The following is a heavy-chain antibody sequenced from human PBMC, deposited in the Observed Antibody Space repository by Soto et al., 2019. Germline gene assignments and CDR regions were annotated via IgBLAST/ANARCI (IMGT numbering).Heavy chain of an antibody. D-gene: IGHD1-20*01. Sequence: DVQLVESGGGLVKPGGSLRLSCAASGFNFIPFSLNWVPQAPGKGLEWVSSISASSSSIYYAESVKGRFTVSRDNAKNSLYLQMNSLTAEDTALYYCVRDAYNRDAFDIWGQGTTVTVSS. CDR3: VRDAYNRDAFDI. CDR1: GFNFIPFS. J-gene: IGHJ3*02. V-gene: IGHV3-21*01. CDR2: ISASSSSI.